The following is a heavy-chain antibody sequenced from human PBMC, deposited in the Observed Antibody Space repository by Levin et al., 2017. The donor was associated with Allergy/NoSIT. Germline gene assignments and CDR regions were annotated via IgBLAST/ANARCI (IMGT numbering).Heavy chain of an antibody. CDR3: ATAKYSSSWYYYYGMDV. V-gene: IGHV1-24*01. Sequence: GESLKISCKVSGYTLTELSMHWVRQAPGKGLEWMGGFDPEDGETIYAQKFQGRVTMTEDTSTDTAYMELSSLRSEDTAVYYCATAKYSSSWYYYYGMDVWGQGTTVTVSS. J-gene: IGHJ6*02. CDR2: FDPEDGET. D-gene: IGHD6-13*01. CDR1: GYTLTELS.